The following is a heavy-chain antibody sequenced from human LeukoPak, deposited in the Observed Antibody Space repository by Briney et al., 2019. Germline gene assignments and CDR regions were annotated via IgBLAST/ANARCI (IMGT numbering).Heavy chain of an antibody. CDR3: AGGKITVTGYYYAMDV. CDR1: GGSFSGFY. D-gene: IGHD4-11*01. V-gene: IGHV4-34*01. J-gene: IGHJ6*02. CDR2: INHSGTT. Sequence: SETLSLTCFSGGSFSGFYWSWIRQSPGKGLEWIGEINHSGTTNYNPSLMSRVTISVDTSKNQFSMRLSSVTAADTAVYYCAGGKITVTGYYYAMDVWGQGTTVTVSS.